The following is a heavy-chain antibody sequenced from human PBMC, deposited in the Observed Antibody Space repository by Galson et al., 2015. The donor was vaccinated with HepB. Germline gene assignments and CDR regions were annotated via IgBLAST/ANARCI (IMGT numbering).Heavy chain of an antibody. D-gene: IGHD3-10*01. V-gene: IGHV5-10-1*01. CDR3: ARHKWVRGVIRLYYYYGMDV. Sequence: QSGAEVKKPGESLRISCKGSEYSFTSYWISWVRQMPGKGLEWMGRIDPSDSDTNYSPSFQGHVTISADKSISTAYLQWSSLKASDTAMYYCARHKWVRGVIRLYYYYGMDVWGQGTTVTVSS. CDR1: EYSFTSYW. J-gene: IGHJ6*02. CDR2: IDPSDSDT.